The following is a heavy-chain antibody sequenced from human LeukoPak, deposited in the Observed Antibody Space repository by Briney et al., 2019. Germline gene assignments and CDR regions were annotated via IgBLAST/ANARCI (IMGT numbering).Heavy chain of an antibody. V-gene: IGHV4-59*01. D-gene: IGHD3-10*01. Sequence: SETLSLTCTVSGGSISSYYWSWIRQPPGKGLEWIGYIYYSGSTNYNPSLKSRVTISVDTSKNQFSLKLSSVTAADTAVYYCARVGVSEFGDTSGAFDIWGEGTMVTVSS. CDR3: ARVGVSEFGDTSGAFDI. CDR2: IYYSGST. J-gene: IGHJ3*02. CDR1: GGSISSYY.